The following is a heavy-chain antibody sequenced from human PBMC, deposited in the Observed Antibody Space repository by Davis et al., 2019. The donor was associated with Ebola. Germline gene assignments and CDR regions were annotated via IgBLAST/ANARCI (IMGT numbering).Heavy chain of an antibody. CDR1: GGSISSGDYY. Sequence: PSETLSLTCTVSGGSISSGDYYWSWIRQPPGKGLEWIGYIYYSGSTYYNPSLKSRVTISVDTSKNQFSLKLSSVTAADTAVYYCARVLVRDIVLMVYYYFDYWGQGTLVTVSS. J-gene: IGHJ4*02. CDR3: ARVLVRDIVLMVYYYFDY. D-gene: IGHD2-8*01. CDR2: IYYSGST. V-gene: IGHV4-30-4*01.